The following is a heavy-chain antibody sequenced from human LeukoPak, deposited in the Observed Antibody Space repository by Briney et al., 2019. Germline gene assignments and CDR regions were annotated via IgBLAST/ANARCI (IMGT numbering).Heavy chain of an antibody. J-gene: IGHJ4*02. Sequence: PGGSLRLSCAASGFTFSSYGMSWIRQPPGKGLEWIGSIFYSGRTYYTPSLKSRVTMSVDTSKNQFSLRLSSVNAADTAVYYCARDILATSIAAPYYWGQGTLVTVSS. CDR3: ARDILATSIAAPYY. CDR1: GFTFSSYG. D-gene: IGHD6-13*01. CDR2: IFYSGRT. V-gene: IGHV4-39*07.